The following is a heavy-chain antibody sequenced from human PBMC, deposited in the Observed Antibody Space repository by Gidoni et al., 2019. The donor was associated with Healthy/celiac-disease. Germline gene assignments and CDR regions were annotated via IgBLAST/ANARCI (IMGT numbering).Heavy chain of an antibody. V-gene: IGHV4-39*01. CDR2: IYYSGST. J-gene: IGHJ5*02. CDR3: AQITMIVVVIT. D-gene: IGHD3-22*01. Sequence: QLQLQESGPGLVKPSETLSLTCTVSGGSISSSSYYWGWIRQPPGKGLEWIGSIYYSGSTYYNPSLKSRVTISVDTSKNQFSLKLSSVTAADTAVYYCAQITMIVVVITWGQGTLVTVSS. CDR1: GGSISSSSYY.